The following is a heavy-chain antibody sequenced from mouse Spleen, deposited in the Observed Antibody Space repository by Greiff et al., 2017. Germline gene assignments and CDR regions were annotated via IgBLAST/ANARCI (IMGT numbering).Heavy chain of an antibody. CDR1: GFTFSDYG. D-gene: IGHD2-3*01. V-gene: IGHV5-17*01. CDR2: ISSGSSTI. Sequence: EVKLVESGGGLVKPGGSLKLSCAASGFTFSDYGMHWVRQAPEKGLEWVAYISSGSSTIYYADTVKGRFTISRDNAKNTLFLQMTSLRSEDTAMYYCARASRWLPYFDYWGQGTTLTVSS. J-gene: IGHJ2*01. CDR3: ARASRWLPYFDY.